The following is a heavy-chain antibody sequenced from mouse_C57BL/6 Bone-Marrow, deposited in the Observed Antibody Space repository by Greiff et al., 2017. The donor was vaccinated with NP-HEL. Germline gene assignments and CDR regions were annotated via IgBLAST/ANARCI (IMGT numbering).Heavy chain of an antibody. CDR3: ARCRTTVVPDY. V-gene: IGHV1-53*01. Sequence: QVQLQQSGTELVKPGASVKLSCKASGYTFTSYWMHWVKQRPGQGLEWIGNINPSKGGTNYNEKFKSKATLTVDKSSSTAYMQLSSLTSEDSAVYYCARCRTTVVPDYWGQGTTLTVSS. CDR1: GYTFTSYW. CDR2: INPSKGGT. D-gene: IGHD1-1*01. J-gene: IGHJ2*01.